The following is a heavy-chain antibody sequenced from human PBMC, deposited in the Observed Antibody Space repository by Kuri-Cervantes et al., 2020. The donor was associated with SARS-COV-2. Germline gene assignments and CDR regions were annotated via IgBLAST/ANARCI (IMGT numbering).Heavy chain of an antibody. V-gene: IGHV3-23*01. Sequence: GESLKISCAASGFIFSSYGMNWVRQAPGKGLEWLSTISESGGVTYYADSVMGRFTTLRDNSKNTLYLQMNSLRADDTAVYYCVKENSGRAPLMDVWGQGTTVTVSS. CDR2: ISESGGVT. CDR1: GFIFSSYG. J-gene: IGHJ6*02. D-gene: IGHD1-26*01. CDR3: VKENSGRAPLMDV.